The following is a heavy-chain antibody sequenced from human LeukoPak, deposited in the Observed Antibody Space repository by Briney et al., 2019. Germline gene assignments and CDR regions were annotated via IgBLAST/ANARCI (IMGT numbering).Heavy chain of an antibody. J-gene: IGHJ4*03. D-gene: IGHD4-11*01. CDR1: GFTFSSYA. V-gene: IGHV3-23*01. CDR3: AKTTYGNYGGYFDY. Sequence: GGSLRLSCAASGFTFSSYATSWVRQAPGKGLEWVSAISGSGGSTYYADSVKGRFTISRDNSKNTLYLQMNSLRAEDTAVYYCAKTTYGNYGGYFDYWGQGTLVTVSS. CDR2: ISGSGGST.